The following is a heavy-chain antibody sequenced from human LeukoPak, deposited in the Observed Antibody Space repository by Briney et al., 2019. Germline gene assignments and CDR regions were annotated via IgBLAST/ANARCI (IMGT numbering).Heavy chain of an antibody. V-gene: IGHV4-4*07. Sequence: SETLSLICTVSGGSISSYYWSWIRQPAGKGLEWIGRIYTSGSTNYNPSLKSRVTMSVDTSKNQFSLKLSSVTAADTAVYYCAREPPPTVTTGVFDYWGQGTLVTVSS. D-gene: IGHD4-17*01. J-gene: IGHJ4*02. CDR3: AREPPPTVTTGVFDY. CDR2: IYTSGST. CDR1: GGSISSYY.